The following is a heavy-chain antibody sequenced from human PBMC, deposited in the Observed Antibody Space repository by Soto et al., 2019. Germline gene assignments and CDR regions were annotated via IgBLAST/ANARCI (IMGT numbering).Heavy chain of an antibody. CDR2: IYYSGST. J-gene: IGHJ4*02. D-gene: IGHD6-19*01. CDR3: ARDCIAVADPYCFDY. CDR1: GGSISSSSYY. Sequence: SETLSLTCTVSGGSISSSSYYWGWIRQPPGKGLEWIGSIYYSGSTYYNPSLKSRVTISVDTSKNQFSLKLSSVTAADTAVYYCARDCIAVADPYCFDYWGQGTLVTVSS. V-gene: IGHV4-39*02.